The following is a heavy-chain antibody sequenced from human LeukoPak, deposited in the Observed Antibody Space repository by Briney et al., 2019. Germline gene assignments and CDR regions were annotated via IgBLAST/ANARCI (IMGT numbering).Heavy chain of an antibody. CDR3: ARDVSYYDSGYYYDY. D-gene: IGHD3-22*01. J-gene: IGHJ4*02. CDR1: GYTFTGYY. CDR2: INPNSGGT. Sequence: ASVKVSCKASGYTFTGYYINWVRQAPGQGLEWMGRINPNSGGTNYAQKFQGRVTMTRDTSINTAYMELSRLRSDDTAVCYCARDVSYYDSGYYYDYWGQGTLVTVSS. V-gene: IGHV1-2*06.